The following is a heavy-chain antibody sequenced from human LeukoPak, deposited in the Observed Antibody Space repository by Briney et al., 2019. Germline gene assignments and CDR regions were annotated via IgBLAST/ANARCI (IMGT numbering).Heavy chain of an antibody. CDR2: ISSSSSYI. D-gene: IGHD1-20*01. V-gene: IGHV3-21*01. Sequence: GGSLRLSCAASGFTFSSYSMNWVRQAPGKGLEWVSSISSSSSYIYYADSVKGRFNISRDNAKNSLYLQMNSPRAEDTAVYYCARGLNWTPARNWFDPWGQGTLVTVSS. CDR1: GFTFSSYS. CDR3: ARGLNWTPARNWFDP. J-gene: IGHJ5*02.